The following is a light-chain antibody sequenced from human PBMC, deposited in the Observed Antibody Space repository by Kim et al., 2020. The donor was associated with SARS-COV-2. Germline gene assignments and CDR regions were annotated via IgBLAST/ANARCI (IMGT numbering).Light chain of an antibody. J-gene: IGKJ4*01. Sequence: SVGDRVTIACRASQSIGTRLNWYQQRPGKAPKLLIYAASTLQGGVPSRFSGTGSGTDFALTISSLQPEDFATYYCQQSYSTPWLTFGGGTKVDIK. V-gene: IGKV1-39*01. CDR2: AAS. CDR1: QSIGTR. CDR3: QQSYSTPWLT.